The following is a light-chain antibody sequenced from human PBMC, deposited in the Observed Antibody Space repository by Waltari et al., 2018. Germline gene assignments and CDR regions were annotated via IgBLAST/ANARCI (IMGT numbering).Light chain of an antibody. J-gene: IGKJ1*01. CDR1: QSVSSY. CDR2: DAS. Sequence: EIVMTQSPATLSVSPGERATLPCRASQSVSSYVVWYQQKPGQAPRLLIYDASTRATGIPARFSGSGSGTEFTLTISSLQSEDFAVYYCQHYNNFPHAFGQGTKVEIK. V-gene: IGKV3-15*01. CDR3: QHYNNFPHA.